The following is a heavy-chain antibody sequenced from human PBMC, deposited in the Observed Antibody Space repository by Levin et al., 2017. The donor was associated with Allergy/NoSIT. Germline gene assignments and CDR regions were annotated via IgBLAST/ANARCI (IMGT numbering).Heavy chain of an antibody. V-gene: IGHV4-30-2*01. CDR3: ARERSGYSSSWYYYYYYMDV. CDR2: IYHSGST. D-gene: IGHD6-13*01. CDR1: GGSISSGGYS. Sequence: SETLSLTCAVSGGSISSGGYSWSWIRQPPGKGLEWIGYIYHSGSTYYNPSLKSRVTISVDRSKNQFSLKLSSVTAADTAVYYCARERSGYSSSWYYYYYYMDVWGKGTTVTVSS. J-gene: IGHJ6*03.